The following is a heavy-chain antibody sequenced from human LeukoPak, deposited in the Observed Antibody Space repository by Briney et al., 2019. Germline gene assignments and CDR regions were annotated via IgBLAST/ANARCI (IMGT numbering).Heavy chain of an antibody. D-gene: IGHD3-16*01. CDR3: ARVSVGAPAFDY. Sequence: GGSLRLSCSASGFSCSSYWMSWVRQAPGKGLEWVAHINEDGSEKYYVDSVKGRFFISRDNAAKSLSLQMNRLRAADTAVYYCARVSVGAPAFDYWGQGNLVTVSS. J-gene: IGHJ4*02. CDR2: INEDGSEK. V-gene: IGHV3-7*01. CDR1: GFSCSSYW.